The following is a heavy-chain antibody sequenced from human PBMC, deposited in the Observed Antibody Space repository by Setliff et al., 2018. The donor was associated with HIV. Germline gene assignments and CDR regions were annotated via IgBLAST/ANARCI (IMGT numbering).Heavy chain of an antibody. J-gene: IGHJ6*03. D-gene: IGHD5-18*01. CDR2: IYYTGST. CDR1: GGSISSHY. V-gene: IGHV4-59*11. Sequence: SETLSLTCTVSGGSISSHYWSWIRQPPGKGLEWIGYIYYTGSTNYNPSLKSRVTMSVDTSKNQFSLKLTSVTAADTAVYYCARAEGSYGPFYYYYYYMDVWGKGTTFTVSS. CDR3: ARAEGSYGPFYYYYYYMDV.